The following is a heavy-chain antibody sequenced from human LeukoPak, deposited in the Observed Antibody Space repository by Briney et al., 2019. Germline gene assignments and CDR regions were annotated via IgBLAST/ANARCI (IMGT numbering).Heavy chain of an antibody. Sequence: PGGSLRLSCAASGFTFSSYGMSWVRQAPGKGLEWVSGIRGNGVTTYYADSVKGRFTISRDNSKNTLFLQMNSLRAEDTAVYYCAKDDGGYSYGYNFDYWGQGTLVTVSS. CDR1: GFTFSSYG. D-gene: IGHD5-18*01. J-gene: IGHJ4*02. CDR2: IRGNGVTT. V-gene: IGHV3-23*01. CDR3: AKDDGGYSYGYNFDY.